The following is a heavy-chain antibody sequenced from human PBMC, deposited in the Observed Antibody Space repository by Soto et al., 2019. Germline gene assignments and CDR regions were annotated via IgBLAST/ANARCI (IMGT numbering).Heavy chain of an antibody. CDR3: ANKTPFPTDY. D-gene: IGHD2-21*01. CDR2: IKEDGSEK. Sequence: GGSLRLSCAVSGFTFSSYWMTWVRQAPGKGLECVATIKEDGSEKYYVDSVKGRFTISRDNAQNSLFLQMNSLRDEDTAVYYCANKTPFPTDYWGQGTLVTVSS. CDR1: GFTFSSYW. J-gene: IGHJ4*02. V-gene: IGHV3-7*01.